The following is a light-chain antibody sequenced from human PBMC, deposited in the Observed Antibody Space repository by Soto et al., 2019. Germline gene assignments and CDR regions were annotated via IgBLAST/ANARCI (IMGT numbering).Light chain of an antibody. J-gene: IGKJ1*01. V-gene: IGKV2-24*01. CDR1: ESLVHSDGNTY. CDR3: MQVTHFPRT. CDR2: QIS. Sequence: DVVLTQTPLSSPVNLGQPASIACRSSESLVHSDGNTYLIWLQQSPGQPPRLLIYQISNRFSGVRDKFSGSGAGPDFTLKISRVEPEDVGVYYCMQVTHFPRTFGQGTNVEI.